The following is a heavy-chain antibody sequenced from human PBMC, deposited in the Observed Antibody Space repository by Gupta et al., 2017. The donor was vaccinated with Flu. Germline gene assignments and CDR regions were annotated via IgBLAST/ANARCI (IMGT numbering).Heavy chain of an antibody. CDR1: GYSISSGYY. CDR3: ARVTYGGDAFDI. Sequence: QVQLQESGPGLVKPSETLSLPCAVSGYSISSGYYWGWIRQPPGKGLEGIGSIYQSGSTYYNPSLKSRVTISVDTSKNQFSLKLSSVTAADTAVYYCARVTYGGDAFDIWGQGTMVTVSS. V-gene: IGHV4-38-2*01. D-gene: IGHD4-23*01. CDR2: IYQSGST. J-gene: IGHJ3*02.